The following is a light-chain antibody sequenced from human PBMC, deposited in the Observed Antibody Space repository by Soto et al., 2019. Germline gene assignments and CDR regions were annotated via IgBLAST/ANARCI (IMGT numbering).Light chain of an antibody. CDR2: GAS. Sequence: EIELTQSPVTLSVSPGERATLSCRASQSVSSDLAWFQQKPGQAPRLLIYGASTRATGIPARFSGSGSGTEFTLTISSLQSEDFAIYYCLQYNNWPLTFGGGTKVELK. CDR1: QSVSSD. J-gene: IGKJ4*01. V-gene: IGKV3-15*01. CDR3: LQYNNWPLT.